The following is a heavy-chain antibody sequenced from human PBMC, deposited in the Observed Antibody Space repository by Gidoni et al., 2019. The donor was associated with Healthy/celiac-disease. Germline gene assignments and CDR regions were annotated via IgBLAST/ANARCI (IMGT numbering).Heavy chain of an antibody. CDR2: IYPGDSDT. CDR3: ARVPHSSSSSGKYYFDY. J-gene: IGHJ4*02. CDR1: GYSFTSYW. D-gene: IGHD6-6*01. Sequence: VQLVQSGAEVKKPGESLKISCKGSGYSFTSYWIGWVRQMPGKGLEWMGIIYPGDSDTRYSPSFQGQVTISADKSISTAYRQWSSLKASDTAMYYCARVPHSSSSSGKYYFDYWGQGTLVTVSS. V-gene: IGHV5-51*01.